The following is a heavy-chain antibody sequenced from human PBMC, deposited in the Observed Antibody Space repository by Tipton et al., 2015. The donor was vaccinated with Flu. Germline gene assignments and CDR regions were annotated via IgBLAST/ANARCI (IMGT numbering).Heavy chain of an antibody. D-gene: IGHD6-19*01. J-gene: IGHJ4*01. Sequence: QMQLVQSGAEAKKPGASVKVSCKASGYSFTTYDISWVRQAPEQGLEWMGGLIPIYGAPNYAQEFQGRVTITADESTTTAYMELSSLKTDDTAVYFCARRGSGWRQGYFDHWGQGTLVIVSS. CDR3: ARRGSGWRQGYFDH. CDR1: GYSFTTYD. CDR2: LIPIYGAP. V-gene: IGHV1-69*01.